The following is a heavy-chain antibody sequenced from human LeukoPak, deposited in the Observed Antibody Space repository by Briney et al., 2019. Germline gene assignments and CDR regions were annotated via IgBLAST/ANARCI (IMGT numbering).Heavy chain of an antibody. V-gene: IGHV4-39*01. J-gene: IGHJ4*02. D-gene: IGHD6-13*01. CDR2: IYYSGST. Sequence: TPSETLSLTCTVSGGSISSSSYYWGWIRQPPGKGLEWIGSIYYSGSTYYNPSLKSRVTISVDTSKNQFSLKLSSVTAADTAVYYCATSSSWMRYWGQGTLVTVSS. CDR3: ATSSSWMRY. CDR1: GGSISSSSYY.